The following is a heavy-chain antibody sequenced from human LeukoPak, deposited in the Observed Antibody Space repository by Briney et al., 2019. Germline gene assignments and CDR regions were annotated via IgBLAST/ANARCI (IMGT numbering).Heavy chain of an antibody. CDR1: GLTVSSYG. J-gene: IGHJ4*02. Sequence: GGSLRLSCGASGLTVSSYGMSWVRQAPGKGLEWVSCISGSGSGTYYADSVKGRFTISRDDSKNTLYLQMNSLRVEDTAVYYCAKDGGRAWVQVANWGQGTLVTVSS. V-gene: IGHV3-23*01. D-gene: IGHD2-15*01. CDR3: AKDGGRAWVQVAN. CDR2: ISGSGSGT.